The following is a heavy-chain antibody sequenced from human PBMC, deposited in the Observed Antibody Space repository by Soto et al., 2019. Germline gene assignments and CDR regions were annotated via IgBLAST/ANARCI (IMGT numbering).Heavy chain of an antibody. CDR1: GFTFSSYA. CDR2: ISSNGKNK. V-gene: IGHV3-64*04. D-gene: IGHD1-20*01. J-gene: IGHJ4*02. Sequence: GGSLRLSCAASGFTFSSYAMHWVRQAPGKGLEYVSGISSNGKNKYYADSVKGRFTISRDNSKNTLYLQMNSLRPENTAVYYCSRDQTGITTTGGGRIDHWGQGTLVTVSS. CDR3: SRDQTGITTTGGGRIDH.